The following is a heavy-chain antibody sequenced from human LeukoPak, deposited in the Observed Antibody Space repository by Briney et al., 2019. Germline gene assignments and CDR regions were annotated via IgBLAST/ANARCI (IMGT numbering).Heavy chain of an antibody. Sequence: SETLSLTCTVSGGSISNYYWSLIRQPAGKGLEWIGRIYSSGTTIYNPSLKSRVTMSVDTSKNQFSLKLSSVTAADTAVYFCASGSSGYDPWGQGTLVTVSS. J-gene: IGHJ5*02. V-gene: IGHV4-4*07. CDR2: IYSSGTT. CDR3: ASGSSGYDP. D-gene: IGHD5-12*01. CDR1: GGSISNYY.